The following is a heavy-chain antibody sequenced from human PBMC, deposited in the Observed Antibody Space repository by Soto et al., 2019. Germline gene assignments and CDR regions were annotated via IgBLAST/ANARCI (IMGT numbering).Heavy chain of an antibody. CDR1: GFTFSSYG. CDR3: AKERGLLWFGEETFDY. J-gene: IGHJ4*02. Sequence: QVQLVESGGGVVQPGRSLRLSCAASGFTFSSYGMHWVRQAPGKGLEWVAVISYDGSNKYYADSVKGRFTISRDNSKNTLYLQMNSLRAEDKAVYYCAKERGLLWFGEETFDYWGQGTLVTVSS. D-gene: IGHD3-10*01. CDR2: ISYDGSNK. V-gene: IGHV3-30*18.